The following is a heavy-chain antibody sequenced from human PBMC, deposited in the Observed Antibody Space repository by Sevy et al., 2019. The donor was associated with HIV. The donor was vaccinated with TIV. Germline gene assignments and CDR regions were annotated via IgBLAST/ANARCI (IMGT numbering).Heavy chain of an antibody. CDR2: ISSSSSYI. D-gene: IGHD6-13*01. CDR3: ARDSLSSSWYGVLDP. V-gene: IGHV3-21*01. Sequence: SLRLSCAASGFTFSSYSMNWVRQAPGKGLEWVSSISSSSSYIYYADSVKGRFTISRDNAKNSLYLQMNSLRAEDTAVYYCARDSLSSSWYGVLDPWGQGTLVTVSS. CDR1: GFTFSSYS. J-gene: IGHJ5*02.